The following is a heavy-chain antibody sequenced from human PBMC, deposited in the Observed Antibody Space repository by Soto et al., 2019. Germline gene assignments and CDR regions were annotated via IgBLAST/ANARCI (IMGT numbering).Heavy chain of an antibody. D-gene: IGHD6-6*01. CDR3: ARPEYSSSSYGMDV. CDR2: ISSSSSTI. Sequence: GGSLRLSCAASGFTFSSYSMNWVRQAPGKGLEWVSYISSSSSTIYYADSVKGRFTISRDNAKNSLYLQMNSLRDEDTAVYYCARPEYSSSSYGMDVWGQGTTVTSP. CDR1: GFTFSSYS. J-gene: IGHJ6*02. V-gene: IGHV3-48*02.